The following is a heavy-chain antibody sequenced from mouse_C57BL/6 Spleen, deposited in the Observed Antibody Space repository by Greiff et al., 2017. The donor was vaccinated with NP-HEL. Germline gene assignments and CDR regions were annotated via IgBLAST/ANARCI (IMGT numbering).Heavy chain of an antibody. J-gene: IGHJ2*01. CDR3: ARRATVVGGDFDY. Sequence: EVMLVESGPELVKPGASVKMSCKASGYTFTDYNMHWVKQSHGKSLEWIGYINPNNGGTSYNQKFKGKATLTVNKSSSTAYMELRSLTSEDSAVYYCARRATVVGGDFDYWGQGTTLTVSS. CDR1: GYTFTDYN. CDR2: INPNNGGT. D-gene: IGHD1-1*01. V-gene: IGHV1-22*01.